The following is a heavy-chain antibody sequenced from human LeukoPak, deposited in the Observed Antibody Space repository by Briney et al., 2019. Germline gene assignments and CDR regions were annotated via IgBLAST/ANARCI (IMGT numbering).Heavy chain of an antibody. CDR1: GDSVSSNSAA. J-gene: IGHJ6*02. CDR2: TYYRSKWYN. V-gene: IGHV6-1*01. CDR3: ARGAVAGTDYYYYYYGMDV. Sequence: SQTLSLTCAISGDSVSSNSAAWNWIRQSPSRGLEWLGRTYYRSKWYNDYAVSVKSRITINPDTSKNQFSLQLNSVTPEDTAVYYCARGAVAGTDYYYYYYGMDVWGQGTTVTVSS. D-gene: IGHD6-19*01.